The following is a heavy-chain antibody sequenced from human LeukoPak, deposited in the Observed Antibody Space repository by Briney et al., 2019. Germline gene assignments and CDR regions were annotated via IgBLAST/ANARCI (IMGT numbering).Heavy chain of an antibody. V-gene: IGHV4-38-2*02. Sequence: PSETLSLTCTVSGYSISSGYYWGWIRQPPGKGLEWIASIYHSGSTYYNPSLKSRVTISVDTSKKQFSLKLSSVTAADTAVYYCARHGPGSYMRRQKDNWFDPWGQGTLVTVSS. D-gene: IGHD3-10*01. CDR2: IYHSGST. CDR3: ARHGPGSYMRRQKDNWFDP. J-gene: IGHJ5*02. CDR1: GYSISSGYY.